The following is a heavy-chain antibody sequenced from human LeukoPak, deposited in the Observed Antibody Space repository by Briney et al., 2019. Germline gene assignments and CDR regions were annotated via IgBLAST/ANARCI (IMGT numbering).Heavy chain of an antibody. Sequence: TSETLSLTCTVSGGSISSYYWSWIRQPPGKGLEWIGYIYYSGSTNYNPSLKSRVTISVDTSKNQFSLKLSSVAAADTAVYYCAREARSGIAADYWGQGTLVTVSS. CDR3: AREARSGIAADY. D-gene: IGHD6-13*01. CDR1: GGSISSYY. V-gene: IGHV4-59*01. CDR2: IYYSGST. J-gene: IGHJ4*02.